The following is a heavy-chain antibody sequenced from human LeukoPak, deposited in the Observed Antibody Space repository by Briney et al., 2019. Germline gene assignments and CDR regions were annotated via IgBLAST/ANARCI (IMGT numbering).Heavy chain of an antibody. CDR2: ISHTGSRI. Sequence: GGSLRLSCAASGFTFTNYYMNWIRQAPGKGLEWVSYISHTGSRISYADSVKGRFTISKDSAQNSLYLQMNSLRAEDTAVYYCARDGATAGSWIFFDYWGQGTLVTVSS. CDR1: GFTFTNYY. V-gene: IGHV3-11*01. J-gene: IGHJ4*02. D-gene: IGHD6-13*01. CDR3: ARDGATAGSWIFFDY.